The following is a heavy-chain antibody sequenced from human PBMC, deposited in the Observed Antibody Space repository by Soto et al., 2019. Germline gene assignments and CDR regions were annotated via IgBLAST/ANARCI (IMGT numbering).Heavy chain of an antibody. CDR1: GGSISSSSYY. Sequence: QLQLQESGPGLVKPSETLSLTCTVSGGSISSSSYYWGWIRQPPGKGLEWIGSIYYSGSTYYNPSLKSRVTISVDTSKNQFSLKLSSVTAADTAVYYCARRGGLVLGAFDIWGQGTMVTVSS. CDR3: ARRGGLVLGAFDI. J-gene: IGHJ3*02. V-gene: IGHV4-39*01. CDR2: IYYSGST. D-gene: IGHD6-19*01.